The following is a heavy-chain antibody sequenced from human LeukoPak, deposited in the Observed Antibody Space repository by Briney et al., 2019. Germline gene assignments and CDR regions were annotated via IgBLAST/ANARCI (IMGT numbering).Heavy chain of an antibody. J-gene: IGHJ3*02. V-gene: IGHV1-69*13. D-gene: IGHD3-3*01. CDR1: GGTFSSYA. Sequence: SVKVSCKASGGTFSSYAISWVRQAPGQWLELMGGIIPIFGTANYAQKFQGRVTITADESTSTAYMELSSLRSEDTAVYYCARAPDFTDDAFDIWGQGTMVTVSS. CDR2: IIPIFGTA. CDR3: ARAPDFTDDAFDI.